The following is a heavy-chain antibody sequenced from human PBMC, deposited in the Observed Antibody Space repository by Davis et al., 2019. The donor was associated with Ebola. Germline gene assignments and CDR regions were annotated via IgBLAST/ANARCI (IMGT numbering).Heavy chain of an antibody. V-gene: IGHV3-7*03. CDR3: AKAIAAAAKGYFDY. CDR2: IYGDATET. D-gene: IGHD6-13*01. J-gene: IGHJ4*02. Sequence: PGGSLRLSCAASGFTFSSYWMSWVRQAPGKGLEWVSAIYGDATETFYADSVRGRFTISRDNAKNSLDLQMNSLRAEDTAVYYCAKAIAAAAKGYFDYWGQGTLVTVSS. CDR1: GFTFSSYW.